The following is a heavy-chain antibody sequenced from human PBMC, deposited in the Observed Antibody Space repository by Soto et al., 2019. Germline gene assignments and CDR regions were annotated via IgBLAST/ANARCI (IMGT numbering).Heavy chain of an antibody. CDR1: GGSISRGDYY. CDR2: IYYSGST. J-gene: IGHJ6*02. D-gene: IGHD6-6*01. CDR3: ARGDFLAALHGMDV. Sequence: SETLSLTCTVSGGSISRGDYYWSWIRQPPGKGLEWIGYIYYSGSTYYNPSLKSRVTISVDTSKNQFSLKLSSVTAADTAVYYCARGDFLAALHGMDVWGQGTTVTVS. V-gene: IGHV4-30-4*01.